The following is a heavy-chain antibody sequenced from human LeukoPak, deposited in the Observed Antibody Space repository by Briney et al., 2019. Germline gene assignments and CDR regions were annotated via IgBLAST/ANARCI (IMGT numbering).Heavy chain of an antibody. CDR1: GFTFSSYG. V-gene: IGHV3-30*18. CDR2: ISYDGITE. Sequence: GGSLRLSCAASGFTFSSYGMHWVRQAPGKGLEWAAVISYDGITEYYADSVKGRFTISRDNSKNTLYLQINSLRAEDTAVYYCVKDDRPYRIAVAAGDYWGQGTLVTVSS. D-gene: IGHD6-19*01. J-gene: IGHJ4*02. CDR3: VKDDRPYRIAVAAGDY.